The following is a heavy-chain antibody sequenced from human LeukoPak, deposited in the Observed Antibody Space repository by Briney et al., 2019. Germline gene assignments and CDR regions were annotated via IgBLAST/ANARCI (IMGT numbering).Heavy chain of an antibody. Sequence: SETLSLTCTVSGGSISSHYWTWIRQPPGKGLEWIGYIHHSGSTNYNPSLKSRVTISLDTSKSQFSLKLSSVTAADTAVYYCAREGSRWVDFEFWGQGTLVTVSS. D-gene: IGHD1-26*01. J-gene: IGHJ4*02. CDR3: AREGSRWVDFEF. CDR2: IHHSGST. V-gene: IGHV4-59*11. CDR1: GGSISSHY.